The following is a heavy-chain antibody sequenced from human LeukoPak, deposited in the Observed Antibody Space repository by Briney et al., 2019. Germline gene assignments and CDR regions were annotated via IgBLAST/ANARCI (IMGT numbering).Heavy chain of an antibody. CDR2: IYYTGIT. CDR1: GGSISSSSYY. CDR3: ARQNTAMDDAFDI. J-gene: IGHJ3*02. D-gene: IGHD5-18*01. Sequence: SETLSLTCTVSGGSISSSSYYWGWIRQPPGKGLEWIGSIYYTGITYYNPSLKSRVTISVDTSKNQLSLKLSSVTAADTAVYYCARQNTAMDDAFDIWGQGTMVTVSS. V-gene: IGHV4-39*01.